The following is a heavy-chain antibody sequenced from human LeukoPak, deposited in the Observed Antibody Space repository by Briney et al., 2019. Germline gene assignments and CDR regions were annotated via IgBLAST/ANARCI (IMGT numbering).Heavy chain of an antibody. CDR1: GFTFGSYS. V-gene: IGHV3-48*01. CDR2: ISSLSGTR. D-gene: IGHD3-22*01. J-gene: IGHJ3*02. CDR3: ARLVTRGYSDSSGRRIDAFDI. Sequence: GGSLRLSWAASGFTFGSYSMNWVRQAPGKGLEWVSFISSLSGTREYADSVKGRFTISRDNAKNSLYLQMNSLRAEDTAVYYCARLVTRGYSDSSGRRIDAFDIWGQGTMVTVSS.